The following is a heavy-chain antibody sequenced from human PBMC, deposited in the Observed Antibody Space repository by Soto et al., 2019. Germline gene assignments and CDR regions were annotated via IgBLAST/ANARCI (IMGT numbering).Heavy chain of an antibody. Sequence: PSETVSLTCAVYGGSFSGYYWSWIRQPPGKGLEWIGEINHSGSTNYNPSLKSRVTISVDTSKNQFSLKLSSVTAADTAVYYRARVRVLRYFDWLTRRGGDCYYYYGMDVWGQGTTVTVSS. V-gene: IGHV4-34*01. J-gene: IGHJ6*02. CDR1: GGSFSGYY. CDR2: INHSGST. CDR3: ARVRVLRYFDWLTRRGGDCYYYYGMDV. D-gene: IGHD3-9*01.